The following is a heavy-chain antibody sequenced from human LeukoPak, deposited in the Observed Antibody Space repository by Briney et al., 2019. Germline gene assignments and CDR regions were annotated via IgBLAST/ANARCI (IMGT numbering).Heavy chain of an antibody. Sequence: SETLSLTCTVSGGSMSSYYWSWIRQPPGKGLEWIGYIYYSGSTNYNPSLKSRVTISVDTSKNQFSLKLSSVTAADTAVYYCARTAIAAAGDYWGQGTLVTVSS. CDR3: ARTAIAAAGDY. CDR2: IYYSGST. V-gene: IGHV4-59*01. D-gene: IGHD6-13*01. J-gene: IGHJ4*02. CDR1: GGSMSSYY.